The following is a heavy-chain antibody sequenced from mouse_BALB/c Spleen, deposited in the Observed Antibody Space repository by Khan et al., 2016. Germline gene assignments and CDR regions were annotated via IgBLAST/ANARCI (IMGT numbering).Heavy chain of an antibody. V-gene: IGHV1-87*01. J-gene: IGHJ2*01. CDR1: GYTFTSYW. CDR2: IYPGDGDT. CDR3: ARRGGCGPFFD. Sequence: QVQLKQSGAELARPGASVKLSCKASGYTFTSYWMQWVKQRPGQGLEWIGAIYPGDGDTRYTQKFKGKATLTADKSSSTAYMQLSSLASEDSAVYYCARRGGCGPFFDWGQGTTLTVSS.